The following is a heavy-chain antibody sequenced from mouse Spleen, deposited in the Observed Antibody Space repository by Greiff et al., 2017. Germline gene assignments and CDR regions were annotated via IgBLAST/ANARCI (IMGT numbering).Heavy chain of an antibody. V-gene: IGHV1-50*01. CDR2: IDPSDSYT. D-gene: IGHD2-4*01. J-gene: IGHJ3*01. CDR3: APMITFAY. CDR1: GYTFTSYW. Sequence: QVQLQQPGAELVKPGASVKLSCKASGYTFTSYWMQWVKQRPGQGLEWIGEIDPSDSYTNYNQKFKGKATLTVDTSSSTAYMQLSSLTSEDSAVYYCAPMITFAYWGQGTLVTVSA.